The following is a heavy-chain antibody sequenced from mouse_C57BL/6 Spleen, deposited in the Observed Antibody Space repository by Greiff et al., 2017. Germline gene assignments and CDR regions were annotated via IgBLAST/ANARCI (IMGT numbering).Heavy chain of an antibody. CDR1: GYTFTSYW. D-gene: IGHD1-1*01. V-gene: IGHV1-64*01. CDR3: AREPFYYCGSGEY. CDR2: IHPNSGST. Sequence: QVQLQQPGAELVKPGASVKLSCKASGYTFTSYWMHWVKQRPGQGLEWIGMIHPNSGSTNYNEKFKSKATLTVDKSSSTAYMQLSSLTSEDSAVYYCAREPFYYCGSGEYWGQGTTLTVSS. J-gene: IGHJ2*01.